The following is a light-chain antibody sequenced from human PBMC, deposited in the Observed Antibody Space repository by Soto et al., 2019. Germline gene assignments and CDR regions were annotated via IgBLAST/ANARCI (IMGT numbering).Light chain of an antibody. CDR3: QQRSNWPIT. Sequence: EIVMTQSPATLSVSPGETATLSCKTSQSVDSLLAWYQQKPGQAPRLLIYRASTRTTGIPARFSGSGSGTEFTLTINSLQSEDFAVYYCQQRSNWPITFGQGTRLEIK. CDR2: RAS. CDR1: QSVDSL. V-gene: IGKV3-15*01. J-gene: IGKJ5*01.